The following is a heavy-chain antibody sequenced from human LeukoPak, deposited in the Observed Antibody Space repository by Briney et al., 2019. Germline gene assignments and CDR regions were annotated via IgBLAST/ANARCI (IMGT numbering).Heavy chain of an antibody. J-gene: IGHJ4*02. Sequence: ASVTVSCKASGYTFNTYYIHWVRQAPGQGLEWLAIINPSDGWTNYAQKFKGRVAVTGDTSTSTVYMELSRLRSDDTAVYYCARDDTIAEGIGFEYWGQETLVTVSP. CDR1: GYTFNTYY. D-gene: IGHD1-26*01. CDR3: ARDDTIAEGIGFEY. V-gene: IGHV1-46*02. CDR2: INPSDGWT.